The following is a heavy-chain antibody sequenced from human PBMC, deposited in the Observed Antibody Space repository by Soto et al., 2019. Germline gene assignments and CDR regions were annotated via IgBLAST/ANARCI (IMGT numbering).Heavy chain of an antibody. V-gene: IGHV4-39*01. J-gene: IGHJ4*02. D-gene: IGHD2-2*03. CDR2: IYYSGST. CDR1: GGSISSSSYY. CDR3: AGGVGYCSSTSCYLTY. Sequence: QLQLQESGPGLVKPSETLSLTCTVSGGSISSSSYYWGWIRQPPGKGLEWIGSIYYSGSTYYNPSLTSRVTISVDTSKNQFSLKLSSVTAADTAVYYCAGGVGYCSSTSCYLTYWGQGTLVTVSS.